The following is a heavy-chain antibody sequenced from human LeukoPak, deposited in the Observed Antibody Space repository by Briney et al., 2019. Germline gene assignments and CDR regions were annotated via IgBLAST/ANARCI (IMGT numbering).Heavy chain of an antibody. Sequence: SETLSLTCTVSGASMSSYYWSWIRQPPGKGLDWIGYAYYSGSTNYNPSLKSRVTISLDTSKNQFSLKLSSVTAADTAVYYCARAQDFSDSSGPNYLDFWGQGILVTVSS. CDR1: GASMSSYY. CDR2: AYYSGST. CDR3: ARAQDFSDSSGPNYLDF. V-gene: IGHV4-59*01. D-gene: IGHD3-22*01. J-gene: IGHJ4*02.